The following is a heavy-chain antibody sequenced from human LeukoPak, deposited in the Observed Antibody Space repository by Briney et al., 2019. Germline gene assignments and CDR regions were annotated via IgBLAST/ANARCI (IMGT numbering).Heavy chain of an antibody. J-gene: IGHJ4*02. V-gene: IGHV3-53*01. CDR3: AGGTYYGTGTRPGYLNY. CDR2: LDNFGAK. CDR1: NFSDNNNY. Sequence: PGGSLRLSCAASNFSDNNNYIDWLRQAPGKGVEWVSSLDNFGAKYYGDSVTGRFTVSRDLSKNTVYLQMSSLRADDTAVYYCAGGTYYGTGTRPGYLNYWGLGTLVTVSS. D-gene: IGHD3-10*01.